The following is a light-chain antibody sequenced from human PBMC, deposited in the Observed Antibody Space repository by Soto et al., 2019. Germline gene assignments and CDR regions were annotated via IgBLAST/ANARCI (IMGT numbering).Light chain of an antibody. Sequence: QSVLTQPPSVSGAPGQSVTISCTGSSSNIGAGYDVHWYQQFPGAAPKLLIYGNSNRPSGVPDRFSGSKSGTSASLAISGLLAEDEADYYCQSYDGSLYVFGSGTKV. CDR3: QSYDGSLYV. J-gene: IGLJ1*01. CDR1: SSNIGAGYD. V-gene: IGLV1-40*01. CDR2: GNS.